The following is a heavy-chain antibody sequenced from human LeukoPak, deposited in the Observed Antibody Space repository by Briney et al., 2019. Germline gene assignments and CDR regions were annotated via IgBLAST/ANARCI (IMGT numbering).Heavy chain of an antibody. J-gene: IGHJ6*03. Sequence: GGSLRLSCAGSGFTFSRYSMNWFRQAPGKGLERVSSISSRSTNIFYADSVKGRFTISRDNAKDSLYLQMNSLGAEDTAVYYCARDAQWLVPEGYFYYMDVWGKGTTVTVSS. CDR1: GFTFSRYS. CDR3: ARDAQWLVPEGYFYYMDV. V-gene: IGHV3-21*01. D-gene: IGHD6-19*01. CDR2: ISSRSTNI.